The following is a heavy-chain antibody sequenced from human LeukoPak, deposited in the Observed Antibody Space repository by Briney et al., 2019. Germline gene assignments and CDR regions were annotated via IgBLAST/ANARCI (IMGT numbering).Heavy chain of an antibody. CDR1: GFTFSSSW. V-gene: IGHV3-7*03. CDR2: INQDGGEI. J-gene: IGHJ4*02. D-gene: IGHD1-26*01. Sequence: GGSLRLSCAASGFTFSSSWMTWVRQAPGKGLEWVASINQDGGEIHYVDSVKGRFTISRDNAKNSLYLQMNSLRVEDTALYYCARKGLGGELGGFDSWGQGTLVTVSS. CDR3: ARKGLGGELGGFDS.